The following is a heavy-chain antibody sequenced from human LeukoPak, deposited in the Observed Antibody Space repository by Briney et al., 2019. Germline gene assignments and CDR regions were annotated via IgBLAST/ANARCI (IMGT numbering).Heavy chain of an antibody. CDR2: IKSKTGGGTT. CDR3: TTQWLPREYYFDY. D-gene: IGHD6-19*01. Sequence: GGSLRLSCAASGFTFSNAWMSWVRQAPGKGLEWVGRIKSKTGGGTTDYAAPVKGRFTISRDDSKNTLYLQMNSLKTEDTAVYYCTTQWLPREYYFDYWGQGTLVTVSS. J-gene: IGHJ4*02. V-gene: IGHV3-15*01. CDR1: GFTFSNAW.